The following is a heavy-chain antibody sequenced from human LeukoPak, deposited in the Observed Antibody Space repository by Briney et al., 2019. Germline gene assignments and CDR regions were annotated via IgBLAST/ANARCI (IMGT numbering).Heavy chain of an antibody. Sequence: GGSLRLSCAASGFTFSSYAMSWVRQAPGKGLEGVSAISGSGGSTYYADSVKGRFTISRDNSKNTLYLQMNSLRAEDTAVYYCANLRVRGAKDGVDYWGQGTLVTVSS. CDR3: ANLRVRGAKDGVDY. CDR1: GFTFSSYA. V-gene: IGHV3-23*01. D-gene: IGHD3-10*01. J-gene: IGHJ4*02. CDR2: ISGSGGST.